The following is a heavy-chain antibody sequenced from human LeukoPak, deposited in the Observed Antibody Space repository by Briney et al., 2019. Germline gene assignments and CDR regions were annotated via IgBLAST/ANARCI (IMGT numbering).Heavy chain of an antibody. Sequence: GASVKVSCKASGGTFSSYAISWVRQAPGQGLEWMGGIIPIFGTANYAQKFQGRVTITADESTSTAYMELSSLRSEDTAVYYRARLRFLEWPKDYYYMDVWGKGTTATVSS. CDR2: IIPIFGTA. D-gene: IGHD3-3*01. V-gene: IGHV1-69*13. CDR1: GGTFSSYA. CDR3: ARLRFLEWPKDYYYMDV. J-gene: IGHJ6*03.